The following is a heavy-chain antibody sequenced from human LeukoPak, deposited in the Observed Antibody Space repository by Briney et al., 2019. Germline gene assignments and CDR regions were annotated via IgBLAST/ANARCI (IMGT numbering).Heavy chain of an antibody. CDR2: INPNSGGT. V-gene: IGHV1-2*02. CDR3: ASAAGPSYWYFDL. D-gene: IGHD6-13*01. Sequence: ASVKVSCKASGYTFTGYYMHWVRQAPGQGLEWVGWINPNSGGTNYAQKFQGRVTMTRDTSISTAYMELSRLRSDDTAVYYCASAAGPSYWYFDLWGRGTLVTVSS. J-gene: IGHJ2*01. CDR1: GYTFTGYY.